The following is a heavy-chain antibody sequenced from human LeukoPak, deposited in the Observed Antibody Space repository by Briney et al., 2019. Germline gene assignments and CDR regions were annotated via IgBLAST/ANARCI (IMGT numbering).Heavy chain of an antibody. V-gene: IGHV7-4-1*02. D-gene: IGHD5-18*01. CDR2: INTNTGNP. CDR1: GGTFSSYA. CDR3: ARDLRPGYSYAISEYFQH. Sequence: ASVKVSCKASGGTFSSYAISWVRQAPGQGLEWMGWINTNTGNPTYAQGFTGRFVFSLDTSVSTAYLQISSLKAEDTAVYYCARDLRPGYSYAISEYFQHWGQGTLVTVSS. J-gene: IGHJ1*01.